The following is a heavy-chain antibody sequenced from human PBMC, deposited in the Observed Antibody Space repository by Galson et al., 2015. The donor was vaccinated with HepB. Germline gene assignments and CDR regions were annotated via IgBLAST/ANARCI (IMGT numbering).Heavy chain of an antibody. CDR1: GFTFSRFW. V-gene: IGHV3-74*01. CDR2: TNEYGSIT. D-gene: IGHD3-10*01. Sequence: LRLSCAASGFTFSRFWMHWVRPAPGKGLVWVSRTNEYGSITNYADSVKGRFTISRDNAKNTLFLQMNSLTVEDTAVYYCARDVAGSGSRWGQGTLVTVSA. CDR3: ARDVAGSGSR. J-gene: IGHJ4*02.